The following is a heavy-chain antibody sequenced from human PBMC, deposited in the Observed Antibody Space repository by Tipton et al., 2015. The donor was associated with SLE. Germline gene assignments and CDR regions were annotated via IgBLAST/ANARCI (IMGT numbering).Heavy chain of an antibody. CDR1: GFTFTSYA. CDR3: ARDVLTTWAFDI. V-gene: IGHV3-23*01. Sequence: SLRLSCAASGFTFTSYAMNWVRQAPGKGLEWVSAISASGGSTHYADSVKGRFTISRDNMKNRLYLQMNNLSAEDTGVYYCARDVLTTWAFDIWGQGTMVTVSS. J-gene: IGHJ3*02. CDR2: ISASGGST. D-gene: IGHD1/OR15-1a*01.